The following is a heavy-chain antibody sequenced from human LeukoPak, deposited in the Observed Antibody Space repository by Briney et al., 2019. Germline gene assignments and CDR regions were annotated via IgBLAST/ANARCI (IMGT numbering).Heavy chain of an antibody. Sequence: GGSLRLSCAASGFTFHHYSMHWVRQPPGKGLEWVSLISWDGGITYYADSVRGRFTISRDNSKNSLSLEMNSLRTEDAALYYCAKDSNTGGYSFGSWGQGTLVTVTS. CDR2: ISWDGGIT. V-gene: IGHV3-43*01. D-gene: IGHD5-12*01. CDR1: GFTFHHYS. J-gene: IGHJ4*02. CDR3: AKDSNTGGYSFGS.